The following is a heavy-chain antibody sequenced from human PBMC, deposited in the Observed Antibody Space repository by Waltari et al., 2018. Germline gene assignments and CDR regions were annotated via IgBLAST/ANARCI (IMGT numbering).Heavy chain of an antibody. J-gene: IGHJ2*01. Sequence: EVQLVESGGGLVQPGGSLRLSCAASGFTLSNYWIHWVRQAPGEGPVWVSRIDSDGSSTNYADSVKGRFTISRDNAKNTLYLQMNSLRDDDTAVYYCARDTLTSSRYFDLWGRGTLVTVSS. CDR3: ARDTLTSSRYFDL. CDR1: GFTLSNYW. D-gene: IGHD3-16*01. V-gene: IGHV3-74*01. CDR2: IDSDGSST.